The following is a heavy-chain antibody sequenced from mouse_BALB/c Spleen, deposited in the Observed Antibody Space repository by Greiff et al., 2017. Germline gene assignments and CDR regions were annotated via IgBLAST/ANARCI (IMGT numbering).Heavy chain of an antibody. CDR1: GFTFSSFG. V-gene: IGHV5-17*02. Sequence: EVQVVESGGGLVQPGGSRKLSCAASGFTFSSFGMHWVRQAPEKGLEWVAYISSGSSTIYYADTVKGRFTISRDNPKNTLFLQMTSLRSEDTAMYYCARDYRYSFAYWGQGTLVTVSA. CDR3: ARDYRYSFAY. CDR2: ISSGSSTI. J-gene: IGHJ3*01. D-gene: IGHD2-14*01.